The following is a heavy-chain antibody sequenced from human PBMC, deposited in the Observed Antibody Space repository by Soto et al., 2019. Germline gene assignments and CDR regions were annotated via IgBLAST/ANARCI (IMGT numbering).Heavy chain of an antibody. CDR3: ARHRYSYGVYYFDY. CDR2: IYYSGST. D-gene: IGHD5-18*01. Sequence: SETLSLTCIVSGRSISNYYLSCIRQPPGKGLEWIGYIYYSGSTNCNPSLTSRVTISVDTSKNQFSLKLSSVTAADTAVYYCARHRYSYGVYYFDYWGQGTLVTVSS. J-gene: IGHJ4*02. CDR1: GRSISNYY. V-gene: IGHV4-59*08.